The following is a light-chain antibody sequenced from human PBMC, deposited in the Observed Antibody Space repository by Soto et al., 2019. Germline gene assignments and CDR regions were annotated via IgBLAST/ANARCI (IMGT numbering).Light chain of an antibody. CDR3: SSYTSRSTLV. CDR1: SSDIGLYNY. Sequence: QSVLTQPPSASGSPGQSVTISCTGTSSDIGLYNYVSWYQQHPGKAPKVIIFEVSQRPSGVPYRFSGSKSGNTASLTVSGLQAEDEANYYCSSYTSRSTLVFGTGTKLTVL. J-gene: IGLJ1*01. CDR2: EVS. V-gene: IGLV2-8*01.